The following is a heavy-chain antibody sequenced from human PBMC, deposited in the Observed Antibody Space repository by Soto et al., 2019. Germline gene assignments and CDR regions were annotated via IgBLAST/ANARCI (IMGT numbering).Heavy chain of an antibody. CDR3: ARGGIYGSGSYSYYYYGMDV. J-gene: IGHJ6*02. CDR1: GYTFTSYG. V-gene: IGHV1-18*01. CDR2: INAYNGNT. Sequence: GASVKVSCKASGYTFTSYGISWVRQAPGQGLEWMGWINAYNGNTNYAQKLQGRVTMTTDTSTSTAYMELRSLRSDDTAVYYCARGGIYGSGSYSYYYYGMDVWGQGTTVTVSS. D-gene: IGHD3-10*01.